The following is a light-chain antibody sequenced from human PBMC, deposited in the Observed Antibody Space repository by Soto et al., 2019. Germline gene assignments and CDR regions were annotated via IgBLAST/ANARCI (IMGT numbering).Light chain of an antibody. CDR3: QQFNKWRPGT. J-gene: IGKJ1*01. CDR1: QNFSSN. CDR2: GAS. Sequence: EIVMTQSPATLSVSPGERVTLPCRASQNFSSNLAWYQQKPGQAPRLLIYGASNRATGIPARLSGSGSGTEFTLTISSLQSEDFAVYSCQQFNKWRPGTFGQGTKVEIK. V-gene: IGKV3-15*01.